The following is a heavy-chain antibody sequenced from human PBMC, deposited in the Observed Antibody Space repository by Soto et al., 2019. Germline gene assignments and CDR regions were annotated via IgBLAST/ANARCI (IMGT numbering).Heavy chain of an antibody. CDR2: IIPIFGTA. Sequence: SVKVSCKASGCTFSSYAISWVGQAPGQGLEWMGGIIPIFGTANYAQKFQGRVTITADESTSTAYMELSSLRSEDTAVYYCARCVIRLGELSPFDYWGQGTLVTVSS. CDR1: GCTFSSYA. V-gene: IGHV1-69*13. D-gene: IGHD3-16*02. J-gene: IGHJ4*02. CDR3: ARCVIRLGELSPFDY.